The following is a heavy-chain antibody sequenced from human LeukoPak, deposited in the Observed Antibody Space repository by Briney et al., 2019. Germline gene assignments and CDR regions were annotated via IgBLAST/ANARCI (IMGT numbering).Heavy chain of an antibody. J-gene: IGHJ4*02. CDR3: ARDHPSGSHFRCFDY. CDR1: GFTFSSYS. CDR2: ISSSSSTI. V-gene: IGHV3-48*02. D-gene: IGHD1-26*01. Sequence: PGGSLRLSCAASGFTFSSYSMNWVRQAPGKGLEWVSYISSSSSTIYYADSVKGRFTISRDNAKNSLYLQMNSLRDEDTAVYYCARDHPSGSHFRCFDYWGQGTLVTVSS.